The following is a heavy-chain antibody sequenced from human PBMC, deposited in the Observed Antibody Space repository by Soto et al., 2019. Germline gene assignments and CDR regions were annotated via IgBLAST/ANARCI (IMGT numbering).Heavy chain of an antibody. J-gene: IGHJ5*02. Sequence: SGPTLVNPTQTLTLTCTFSGFSLSTSGMRVSWIRQPPGKALEWLARIDWDDDKLYSTSMKTRLTISKDTSKNQVVLTMTNMDPVEQTTYSFQRKIVAAGNRWFDPWGQGTLVTVSS. CDR2: IDWDDDK. V-gene: IGHV2-70*04. CDR3: QRKIVAAGNRWFDP. D-gene: IGHD6-13*01. CDR1: GFSLSTSGMR.